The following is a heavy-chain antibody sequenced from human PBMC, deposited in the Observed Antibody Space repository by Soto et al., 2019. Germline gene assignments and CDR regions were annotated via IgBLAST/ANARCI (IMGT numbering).Heavy chain of an antibody. CDR2: IYYSGST. D-gene: IGHD3-16*02. CDR3: ARDRRLGELSLYRGYYYYYCMDV. CDR1: GGSISSGGYY. V-gene: IGHV4-31*03. Sequence: SETLSLTCTVSGGSISSGGYYWSWIRQHPGKGLEWIGYIYYSGSTYYNPSLKSRVTISVDTSKNQFSLKLSSVTAADTAVYYCARDRRLGELSLYRGYYYYYCMDVWGQGTTVTVSS. J-gene: IGHJ6*02.